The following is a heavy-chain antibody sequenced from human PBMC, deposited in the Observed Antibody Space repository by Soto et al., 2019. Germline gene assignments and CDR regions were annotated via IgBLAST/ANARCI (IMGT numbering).Heavy chain of an antibody. J-gene: IGHJ4*01. D-gene: IGHD1-20*01. Sequence: SVKVSCKASGVTFISYAISWVRQAPGQGLEWMGGIIPIFGTANYAQKFQGRVTITADESTSTAYMELSSLRSEDTAVYYCARGYNWNAQFDYWGHGTLVIVSS. CDR1: GVTFISYA. CDR3: ARGYNWNAQFDY. CDR2: IIPIFGTA. V-gene: IGHV1-69*13.